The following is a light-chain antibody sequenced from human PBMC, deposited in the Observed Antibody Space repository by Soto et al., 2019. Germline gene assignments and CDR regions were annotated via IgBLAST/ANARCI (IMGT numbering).Light chain of an antibody. CDR1: QSVSGSY. CDR3: RQDYKFLT. CDR2: GAS. J-gene: IGKJ4*01. V-gene: IGKV3D-7*01. Sequence: PSDVVNLACRASQSVSGSYLTWYQQKPGQAPGLLIYGASTRATGIPARFSGSGSGKDFTLTISSLQPEDFAVYYCRQDYKFLTFGGGTKVDIK.